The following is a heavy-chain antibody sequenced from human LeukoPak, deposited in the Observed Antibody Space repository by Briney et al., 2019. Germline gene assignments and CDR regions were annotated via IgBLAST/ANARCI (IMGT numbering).Heavy chain of an antibody. D-gene: IGHD3-10*01. Sequence: GGSLRLSCAASGFTFSSYGMHWVRQAPGKGLEWVAVISYDGSNTYYADSVKGRFTISRDNSTNTLYLQMNSLRAEDTAVYYCAKDLESYGSGSYYWDYWGQGTLVTVSS. J-gene: IGHJ4*02. CDR3: AKDLESYGSGSYYWDY. CDR1: GFTFSSYG. CDR2: ISYDGSNT. V-gene: IGHV3-30*18.